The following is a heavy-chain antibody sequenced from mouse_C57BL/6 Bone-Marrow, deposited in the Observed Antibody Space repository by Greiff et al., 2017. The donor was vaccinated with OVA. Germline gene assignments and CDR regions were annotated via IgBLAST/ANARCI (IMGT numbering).Heavy chain of an antibody. CDR1: GYTFTDYN. Sequence: EVQLQQSGPELVKPGASVKIPCKASGYTFTDYNMDWVKQSHGKSLEWIGDINPNNGGTIYNQKFKGKATLTVDKSSSTAYMELRSLPSEDTAVYSCARDGNYRHWYFDVWGTGTTVTVSS. CDR3: ARDGNYRHWYFDV. V-gene: IGHV1-18*01. J-gene: IGHJ1*03. D-gene: IGHD2-1*01. CDR2: INPNNGGT.